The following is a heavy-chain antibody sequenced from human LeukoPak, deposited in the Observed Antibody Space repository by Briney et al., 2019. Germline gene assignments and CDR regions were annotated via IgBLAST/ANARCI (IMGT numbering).Heavy chain of an antibody. Sequence: SETLSLTCIVSGGSIRSSSYYWGWVRQPPGMGLEWIGNIYYSGSTYYNPSLKSRVTISVDTSKNQFSLKLSSVTAADTAVYYCARVGAVVTPLGYYYYYGMDVWGQGTTVTVSS. CDR3: ARVGAVVTPLGYYYYYGMDV. D-gene: IGHD4-23*01. CDR1: GGSIRSSSYY. V-gene: IGHV4-39*07. J-gene: IGHJ6*02. CDR2: IYYSGST.